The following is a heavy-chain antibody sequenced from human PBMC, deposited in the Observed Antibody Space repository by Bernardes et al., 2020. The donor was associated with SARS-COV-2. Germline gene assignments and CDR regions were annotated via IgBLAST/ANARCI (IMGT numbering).Heavy chain of an antibody. CDR3: ARIQLERRTVGWGQRWFDP. D-gene: IGHD1-1*01. J-gene: IGHJ5*02. V-gene: IGHV2-70*11. CDR2: IDWADDK. Sequence: SGPTLVKPTQTLTLTCPFSGFSLSTSGMCVSWIRQPPGKALEWLARIDWADDKYYSTSLKTRPTIPKDTSKNQVVLTMTNMDPVDTATYYCARIQLERRTVGWGQRWFDPWVQGSLVTGSS. CDR1: GFSLSTSGMC.